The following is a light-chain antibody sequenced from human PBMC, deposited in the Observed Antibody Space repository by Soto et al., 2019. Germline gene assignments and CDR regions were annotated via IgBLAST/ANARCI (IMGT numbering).Light chain of an antibody. Sequence: DIQMTQSPSTLSASVGDRVTITCRARQTISSWLAWYQQKLGNPPQLRINKASSLEGGVPSRFSGSGSGTECTLTITSLQPDDSATYYCQQYNGPFGQGTKVEV. CDR1: QTISSW. V-gene: IGKV1-5*03. CDR3: QQYNGP. J-gene: IGKJ1*01. CDR2: KAS.